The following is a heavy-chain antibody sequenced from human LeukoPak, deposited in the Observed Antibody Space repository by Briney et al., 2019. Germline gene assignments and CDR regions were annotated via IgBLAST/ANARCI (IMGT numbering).Heavy chain of an antibody. CDR3: ARELRGGFDP. CDR2: INHSGST. J-gene: IGHJ5*02. Sequence: SETLSLTCTVSGGSISSYYWSWIRQPPGKGLEWIGEINHSGSTNYNPSLKSRVTISVDTSKNQYSLKLSSVTAADTAVYYCARELRGGFDPWGQGTLVTVSS. V-gene: IGHV4-34*01. CDR1: GGSISSYY. D-gene: IGHD1-7*01.